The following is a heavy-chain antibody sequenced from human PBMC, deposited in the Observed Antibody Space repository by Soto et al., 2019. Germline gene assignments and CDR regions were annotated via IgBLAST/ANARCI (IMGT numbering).Heavy chain of an antibody. V-gene: IGHV2-70*04. CDR1: GFSLTTRGMS. J-gene: IGHJ4*01. CDR2: MEWDDES. Sequence: GSGPTLVNPTQTLTLTCTFSGFSLTTRGMSVTWIRQPPGKALEWLARMEWDDESFYSTSLRTRLTVSKDTSKNQVVLTMTNMDPVDTATYYCARAYSGNYCSLDFWAHGTLVTVSS. CDR3: ARAYSGNYCSLDF. D-gene: IGHD1-26*01.